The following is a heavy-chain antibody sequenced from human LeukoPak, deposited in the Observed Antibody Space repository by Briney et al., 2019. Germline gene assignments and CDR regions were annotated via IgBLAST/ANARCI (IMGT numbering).Heavy chain of an antibody. J-gene: IGHJ4*02. V-gene: IGHV3-66*01. CDR2: IYHGTAT. D-gene: IGHD3-22*01. CDR1: GFNVGGDY. CDR3: ASNDSSGYYPDY. Sequence: GGSLRLSCAASGFNVGGDYMSWVRQAPGKGLEWVSVIYHGTATFYADSVRGRFTISRDNSVNTLYLQMNSLRAEDTAVYYCASNDSSGYYPDYWGQGTLVTVSS.